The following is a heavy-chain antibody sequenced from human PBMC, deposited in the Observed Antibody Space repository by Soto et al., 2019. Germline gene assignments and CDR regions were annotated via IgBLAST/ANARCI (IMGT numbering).Heavy chain of an antibody. D-gene: IGHD6-13*01. CDR1: GYTFTSYA. Sequence: GASVKVSCKASGYTFTSYAMHWVRQAPGQRLEWMGWINAGNGNTKYSQKFQGRVTITRDTSASTAYMELSSLRSEDTAVYYCARDVGIAAAGMSGWFDPWGQGTLVTVS. CDR2: INAGNGNT. CDR3: ARDVGIAAAGMSGWFDP. J-gene: IGHJ5*02. V-gene: IGHV1-3*01.